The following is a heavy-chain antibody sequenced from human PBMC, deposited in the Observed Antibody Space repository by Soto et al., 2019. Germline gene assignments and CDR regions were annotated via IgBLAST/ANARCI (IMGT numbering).Heavy chain of an antibody. Sequence: PGGSLRLSCAASGFTFSSYAMHWVRQAPGKGLEYVSAISSNGGSTYYANSVKGRFTISRDNSKNTLYLQMGSLRAEDMAVYYCARERLTYYYDSSGYHIHNDAFDIWGQGTMVTVSS. CDR3: ARERLTYYYDSSGYHIHNDAFDI. CDR2: ISSNGGST. J-gene: IGHJ3*02. D-gene: IGHD3-22*01. V-gene: IGHV3-64*01. CDR1: GFTFSSYA.